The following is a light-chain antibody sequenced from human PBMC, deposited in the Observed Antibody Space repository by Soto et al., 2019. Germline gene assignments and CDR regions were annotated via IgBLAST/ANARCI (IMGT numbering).Light chain of an antibody. J-gene: IGLJ3*02. CDR3: SSYTSVSTLV. CDR1: SGDVGGSNS. V-gene: IGLV2-14*01. Sequence: LTQPASVSGSPGQSITISCTGTSGDVGGSNSVSWYQHHPGKAPKLMIYDVNNRPSGVSNRFSGSKSGNTASLTISGLQPDDEADYYCSSYTSVSTLVFGGGTKVTVL. CDR2: DVN.